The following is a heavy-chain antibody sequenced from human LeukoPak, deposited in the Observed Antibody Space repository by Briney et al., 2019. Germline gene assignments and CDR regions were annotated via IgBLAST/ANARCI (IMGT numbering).Heavy chain of an antibody. Sequence: ASVEVSCKVSGYTLTELSMHWVRQAPGKGLEWMGGFDPEDGETIYAQKFQGRVTMTEDTSTDTAYMELSSLRSEDTAVYYCATDRANYGSGSYSFDYWGQGTLVTVSS. CDR2: FDPEDGET. CDR3: ATDRANYGSGSYSFDY. J-gene: IGHJ4*02. CDR1: GYTLTELS. D-gene: IGHD3-10*01. V-gene: IGHV1-24*01.